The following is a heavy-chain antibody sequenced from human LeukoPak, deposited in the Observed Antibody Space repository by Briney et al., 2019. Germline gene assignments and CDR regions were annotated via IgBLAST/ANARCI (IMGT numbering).Heavy chain of an antibody. Sequence: SGPTLANPTQTLTLTCTFSGFALTTSGVGVGWIRQPPGKVLEWLALINWDDQKVYSPSLQSRLSITKDTSKNQVVLTMTNVDPVDTATYYCAHRRDSSGYQYRYWFAPWGQGTLVTVSS. CDR3: AHRRDSSGYQYRYWFAP. D-gene: IGHD3-22*01. V-gene: IGHV2-5*02. CDR1: GFALTTSGVG. CDR2: INWDDQK. J-gene: IGHJ5*02.